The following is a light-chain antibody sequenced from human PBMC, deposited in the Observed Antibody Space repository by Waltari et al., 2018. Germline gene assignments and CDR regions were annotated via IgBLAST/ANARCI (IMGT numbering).Light chain of an antibody. CDR2: VIS. J-gene: IGKJ4*01. Sequence: DIQMTQSPPSLSASVGDRVTITCRASQTFNKYLNWYEKKPGRAPKVLISVISYLHTGVPSMFSGSGSGTDFALTISSLQPEHFATYYCQQSDSLPLTFGGGTKVEIK. CDR1: QTFNKY. CDR3: QQSDSLPLT. V-gene: IGKV1-39*01.